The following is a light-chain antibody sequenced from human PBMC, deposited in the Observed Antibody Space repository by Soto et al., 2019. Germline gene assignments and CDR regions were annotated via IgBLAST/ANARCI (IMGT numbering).Light chain of an antibody. J-gene: IGKJ4*01. Sequence: DIQMTQSPSSLSASVGDRVTITCRTSQSVSNYLNWYQQKSAKAPKLLIYATSTLQTGVPSRFSGSGSGTDFTLTISCLQSEDFATYYCQQYYSYPLTFGGGT. CDR3: QQYYSYPLT. V-gene: IGKV1-39*01. CDR1: QSVSNY. CDR2: ATS.